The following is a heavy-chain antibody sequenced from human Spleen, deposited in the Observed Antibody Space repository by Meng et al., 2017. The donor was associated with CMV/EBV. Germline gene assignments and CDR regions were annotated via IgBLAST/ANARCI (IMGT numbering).Heavy chain of an antibody. J-gene: IGHJ6*02. Sequence: GSLRLSCTVSGGSISSSSYYWGWIRQPPGKGLEWIGTIYYSGSTYYNPSLKSRVTISVDTSKNQFSLKLSSVTAADTAVYYCARALHDMDVWGQGTTVTVSS. V-gene: IGHV4-39*07. CDR3: ARALHDMDV. CDR2: IYYSGST. CDR1: GGSISSSSYY.